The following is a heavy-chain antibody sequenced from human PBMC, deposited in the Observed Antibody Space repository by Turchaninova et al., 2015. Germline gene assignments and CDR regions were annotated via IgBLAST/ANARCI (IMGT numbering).Heavy chain of an antibody. D-gene: IGHD3-9*01. CDR2: SFSNDEK. CDR3: AQMREFDSYSYYGMDV. CDR1: GFSLTNARMG. V-gene: IGHV2-26*01. Sequence: VTLKESGPVLVKPTETVTLTCTVSGFSLTNARMGVLWIRQPPGKALEWLAQSFSNDEKSYSTSLKSRLTISKDTSKSQVVLIMTNMDPVDTTTYFCAQMREFDSYSYYGMDVWGQGTTVTVSS. J-gene: IGHJ6*02.